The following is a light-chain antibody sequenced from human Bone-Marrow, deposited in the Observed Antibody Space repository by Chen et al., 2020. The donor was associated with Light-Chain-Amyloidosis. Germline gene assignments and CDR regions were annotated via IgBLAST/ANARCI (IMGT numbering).Light chain of an antibody. CDR1: SSDVGGDNH. CDR2: EVT. CDR3: SSYTITNTLV. Sequence: QSALTQPASVSGSPGQSITISCTGTSSDVGGDNHVSWYQQHPDKAPELMFYEVTTRPSWVPDRFSGSKSDNTASLTISGLQTEDEADYFCSSYTITNTLVFGSGTRVTVL. J-gene: IGLJ1*01. V-gene: IGLV2-14*01.